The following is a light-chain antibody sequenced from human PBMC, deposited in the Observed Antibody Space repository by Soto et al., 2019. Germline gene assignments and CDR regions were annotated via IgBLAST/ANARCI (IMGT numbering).Light chain of an antibody. Sequence: EIVLTQSPGTLSLSPGERATLSCRASQSVSSTYLAWFQQKPGQAPRLLIYGASTRATGIPDRFSGSGSGTDFTLTISGLEPEDFAVYYCQQYDVTPPNTFGGGTKVEV. CDR3: QQYDVTPPNT. CDR1: QSVSSTY. CDR2: GAS. V-gene: IGKV3-20*01. J-gene: IGKJ4*01.